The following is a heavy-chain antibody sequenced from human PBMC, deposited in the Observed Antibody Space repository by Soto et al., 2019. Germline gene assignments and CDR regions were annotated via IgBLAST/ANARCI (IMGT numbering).Heavy chain of an antibody. CDR1: GFTFSSYA. D-gene: IGHD6-13*01. V-gene: IGHV3-23*01. Sequence: EVQLLESGGGLVQPGGSLRLSCAASGFTFSSYAMSWVRQAPGKGLEWVSAISGSGGSTYYADSVKGRFTISRDNSKNTLYLKMNSLRAADTAVYYCVNENGSSSSWFEFAYWGQGTLVPVSS. CDR2: ISGSGGST. J-gene: IGHJ4*02. CDR3: VNENGSSSSWFEFAY.